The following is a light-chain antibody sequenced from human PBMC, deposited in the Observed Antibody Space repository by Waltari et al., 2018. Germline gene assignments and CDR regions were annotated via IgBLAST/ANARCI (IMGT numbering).Light chain of an antibody. CDR1: QSVGRS. Sequence: EIVLTPSPGTLSLSPGERVTLSRRASQSVGRSLAWYQQKPGQAPRLLIYDAFTRATGIADRFSGSGSGTDFSLTISRLDPEDFAVYYCQMYVRLPATFGQGTKVEIK. J-gene: IGKJ1*01. V-gene: IGKV3-20*01. CDR2: DAF. CDR3: QMYVRLPAT.